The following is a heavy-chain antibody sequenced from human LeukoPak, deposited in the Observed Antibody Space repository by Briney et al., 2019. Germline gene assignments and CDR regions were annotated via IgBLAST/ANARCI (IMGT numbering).Heavy chain of an antibody. J-gene: IGHJ4*02. D-gene: IGHD5-18*01. CDR1: GGSISSSSYY. V-gene: IGHV4-39*01. Sequence: KPSETLSLTCTVSGGSISSSSYYWGWIRQPPGKGLEWIGSIYYSGSTYYNPSLKSRVTISVDTSKNQFSLKLSSVTAADTAVYYCASLDTAMAKFDYWGQGTLVTVSS. CDR3: ASLDTAMAKFDY. CDR2: IYYSGST.